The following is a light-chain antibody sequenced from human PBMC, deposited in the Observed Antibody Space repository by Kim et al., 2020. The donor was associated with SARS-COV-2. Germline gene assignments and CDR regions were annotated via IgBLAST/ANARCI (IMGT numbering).Light chain of an antibody. CDR3: QAWDSSTGVV. CDR2: QDS. Sequence: SYELTQPPSVSVSPGQTASITCSGDKLGDKYACWYQQKPGQSPVLVIYQDSKRPSGIPERFSGSNSGNTATLTISGTQAMDEADCYCQAWDSSTGVVFGGGTQLTVL. CDR1: KLGDKY. V-gene: IGLV3-1*01. J-gene: IGLJ2*01.